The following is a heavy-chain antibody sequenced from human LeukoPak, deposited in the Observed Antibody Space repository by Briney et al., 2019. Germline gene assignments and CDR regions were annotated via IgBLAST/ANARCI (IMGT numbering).Heavy chain of an antibody. CDR1: GFTFSSYS. J-gene: IGHJ4*02. V-gene: IGHV3-48*02. CDR2: ITASGTAM. D-gene: IGHD3-16*01. Sequence: GGSLRLSCAASGFTFSSYSMNWVRQAPGKGLEWVSHITASGTAMFYADSVKGRFTISRDNAKNSLYLQMNSLRDEDTAVYYCARSGSFRGRFDYWGQGTLVTVSS. CDR3: ARSGSFRGRFDY.